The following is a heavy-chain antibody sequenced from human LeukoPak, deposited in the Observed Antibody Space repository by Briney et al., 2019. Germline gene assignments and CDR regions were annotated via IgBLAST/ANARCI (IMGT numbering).Heavy chain of an antibody. CDR2: IDSSSYI. Sequence: GGSPRLSCAASGFTFNSYTLNWVRQAPGKGLEWVSSIDSSSYIYYADSVKGRFTISRDNAKNSLYLQMNSLRAEDTAVYYCAELGITMIGGVWGKGTTVTISS. CDR1: GFTFNSYT. CDR3: AELGITMIGGV. D-gene: IGHD3-10*02. J-gene: IGHJ6*04. V-gene: IGHV3-21*01.